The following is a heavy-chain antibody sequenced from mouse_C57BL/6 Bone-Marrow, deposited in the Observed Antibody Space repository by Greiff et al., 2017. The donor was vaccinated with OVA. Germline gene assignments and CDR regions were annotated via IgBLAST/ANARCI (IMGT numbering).Heavy chain of an antibody. CDR1: GFTFSSYA. D-gene: IGHD2-3*01. V-gene: IGHV5-4*03. CDR3: ARGWLHYYYAMDY. CDR2: ISDGGSYT. J-gene: IGHJ4*01. Sequence: EVKLMESGGGLVKPGGSLKLSCAASGFTFSSYAMSWVRQTPEKRLEWVATISDGGSYTYYPDNVKGRFTISRDNAKNNLYLQMSHLKSEDTAMYYCARGWLHYYYAMDYWGQGTSVTVSS.